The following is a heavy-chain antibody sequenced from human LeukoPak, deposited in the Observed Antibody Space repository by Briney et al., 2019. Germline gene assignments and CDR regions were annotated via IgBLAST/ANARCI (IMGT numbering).Heavy chain of an antibody. Sequence: GGSLRVSCAASGFTLIRYAMHWVRQARGKGPEWVAVISYDGTITYHADSVKGRFTISRDNSKNTVYLRMTSLRGEDTAVYYCARIGDQDDWEVPFDYWGQGTLVTVSA. CDR3: ARIGDQDDWEVPFDY. J-gene: IGHJ4*02. D-gene: IGHD3-9*01. CDR1: GFTLIRYA. CDR2: ISYDGTIT. V-gene: IGHV3-30*04.